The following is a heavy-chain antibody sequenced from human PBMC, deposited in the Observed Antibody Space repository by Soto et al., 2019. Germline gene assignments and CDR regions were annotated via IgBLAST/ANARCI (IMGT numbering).Heavy chain of an antibody. CDR3: ARHGVASGSGSSRTIYGMDV. J-gene: IGHJ6*02. D-gene: IGHD3-10*01. CDR2: IYYSGST. V-gene: IGHV4-39*01. Sequence: QLQLQESGPGLVKPSETLSLTCTVSGGSISSSSYYWGWIRQPPGKGLEWIGSIYYSGSTYYNPSLKSRITVSVKTSSNPFSLNLSSVTAADTAVYYCARHGVASGSGSSRTIYGMDVWGQGTTVTVSS. CDR1: GGSISSSSYY.